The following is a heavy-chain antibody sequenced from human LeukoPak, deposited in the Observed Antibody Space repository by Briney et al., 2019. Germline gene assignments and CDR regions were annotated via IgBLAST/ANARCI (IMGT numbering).Heavy chain of an antibody. D-gene: IGHD3-22*01. V-gene: IGHV4-59*08. CDR1: GGSISSYY. Sequence: SETLSLTCTVSGGSISSYYWSWVRQPPGKGLEWIGYSYYTGSNNYNPSLKSRVTTSVDTSKNQFSLKLSSVIAADTAVYYCARRDNSGWNYFDYWGQGTLVTVSS. J-gene: IGHJ4*02. CDR3: ARRDNSGWNYFDY. CDR2: SYYTGSN.